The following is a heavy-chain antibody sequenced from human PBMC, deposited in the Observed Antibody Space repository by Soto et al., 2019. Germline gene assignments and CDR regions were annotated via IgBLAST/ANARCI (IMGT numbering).Heavy chain of an antibody. CDR2: ISAYNGNT. CDR3: ARDDGVNWFDP. Sequence: ASVKVSCKASGYTFTIYGISLVRQAPGQGLEWMGWISAYNGNTNYAQKLQGRATMTTDTSTSTAYMELRSLRSDDTAVYYCARDDGVNWFDPWGQGTLVTVSS. V-gene: IGHV1-18*01. CDR1: GYTFTIYG. J-gene: IGHJ5*02.